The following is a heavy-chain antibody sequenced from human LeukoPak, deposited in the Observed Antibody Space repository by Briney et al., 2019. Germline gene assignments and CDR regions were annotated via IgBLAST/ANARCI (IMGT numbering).Heavy chain of an antibody. CDR1: GYTFTSYY. Sequence: GASVKVSCKASGYTFTSYYMHWVRQAPGQGLEWMGIINPSGGSTSYAQKFQGRVTMTRDTSTSTVYMELSSLRSEDTAVYYCARGTPIVVVPAAIGSWFDPWGQGTLVTVSS. CDR2: INPSGGST. CDR3: ARGTPIVVVPAAIGSWFDP. V-gene: IGHV1-46*01. J-gene: IGHJ5*02. D-gene: IGHD2-2*01.